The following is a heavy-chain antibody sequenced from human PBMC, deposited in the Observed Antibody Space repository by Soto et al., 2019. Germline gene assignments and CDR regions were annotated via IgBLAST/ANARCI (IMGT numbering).Heavy chain of an antibody. J-gene: IGHJ6*02. D-gene: IGHD1-7*01. CDR3: ARYWNYESHYGMDV. V-gene: IGHV3-48*02. Sequence: GGSLRLSCSASGFTFSNYNMNWVRQAPGKGLEWVSYISTGGSTIYYADSVKGRFTISRDNAKNSLYLQMHSLRDEDTAVYYCARYWNYESHYGMDVWGQGTTVTVSS. CDR1: GFTFSNYN. CDR2: ISTGGSTI.